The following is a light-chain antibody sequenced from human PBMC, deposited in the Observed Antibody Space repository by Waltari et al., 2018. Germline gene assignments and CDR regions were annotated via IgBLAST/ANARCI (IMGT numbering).Light chain of an antibody. Sequence: DVVLTQSPLSLPVTPGEPASISCRSSQSLLHRSGYNYLDWYLQKPGQSPQLLIYVGSCRASGVADRFTGSGSGTDITLRITRVEAEDVGLYYCMQALHSITFGQGTRLEIK. CDR3: MQALHSIT. CDR1: QSLLHRSGYNY. J-gene: IGKJ5*01. V-gene: IGKV2-28*01. CDR2: VGS.